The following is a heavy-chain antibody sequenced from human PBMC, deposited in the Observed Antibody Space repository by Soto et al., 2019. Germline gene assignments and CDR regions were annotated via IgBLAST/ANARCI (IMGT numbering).Heavy chain of an antibody. CDR1: GYTFTGYY. CDR2: INPNSGGT. Sequence: QVQLVQSGAEVKKPGASVKVSCKASGYTFTGYYMHWVRQAPGQGLEWMGWINPNSGGTNYAQKLQGWGTMTRDTTSSTAYMELSRLRSDDTAVYYCARAYSSSPYYYYYYMDVWGKGTTVTVSS. J-gene: IGHJ6*03. D-gene: IGHD6-6*01. V-gene: IGHV1-2*04. CDR3: ARAYSSSPYYYYYYMDV.